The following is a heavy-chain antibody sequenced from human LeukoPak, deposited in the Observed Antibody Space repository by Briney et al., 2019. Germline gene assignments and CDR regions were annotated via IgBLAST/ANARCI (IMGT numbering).Heavy chain of an antibody. CDR3: ARGPVGATGSY. V-gene: IGHV4-34*01. J-gene: IGHJ4*02. D-gene: IGHD1-26*01. Sequence: SETLSLTCAVYGGSFSGYYWSWIRQPPGEGLEWIGEVNHSGSTNYNPSLKSRVTISVDTSKNQFSLKLSSVTAADTAVYYCARGPVGATGSYWGQGTLVTVSS. CDR1: GGSFSGYY. CDR2: VNHSGST.